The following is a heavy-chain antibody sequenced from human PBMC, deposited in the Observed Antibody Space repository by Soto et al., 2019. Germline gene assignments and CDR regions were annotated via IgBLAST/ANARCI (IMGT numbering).Heavy chain of an antibody. CDR1: GGTFSSYA. D-gene: IGHD3-22*01. Sequence: SVKVSCKASGGTFSSYAISWVRQAPGQGLEWMGGIIPIFGTANYAQKFQGRVTITADESTSTAYMELSSLRSEDTAVYYCAKYSVVVVIRAHFDHWGQGTLVTVSS. J-gene: IGHJ4*02. CDR3: AKYSVVVVIRAHFDH. V-gene: IGHV1-69*13. CDR2: IIPIFGTA.